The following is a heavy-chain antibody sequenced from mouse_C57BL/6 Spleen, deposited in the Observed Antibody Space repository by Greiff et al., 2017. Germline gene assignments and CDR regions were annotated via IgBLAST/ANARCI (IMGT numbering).Heavy chain of an antibody. J-gene: IGHJ3*01. Sequence: EVHLVESGGDLVKPGGSLKLSCAASGFTFSSYGLSWVRQTPDKRLEWVATISSGGSYTYYPDSVKGRFTISRDNAKNTLYLQMSSLKSEDTAMYYCARPFIDSACYALAYWGQGTLVTVSA. CDR2: ISSGGSYT. V-gene: IGHV5-6*01. CDR3: ARPFIDSACYALAY. CDR1: GFTFSSYG. D-gene: IGHD3-2*02.